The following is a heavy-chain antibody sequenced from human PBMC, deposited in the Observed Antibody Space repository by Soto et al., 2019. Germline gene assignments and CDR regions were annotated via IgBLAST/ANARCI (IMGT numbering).Heavy chain of an antibody. CDR1: GFTFSNSA. J-gene: IGHJ6*02. D-gene: IGHD4-4*01. CDR3: AKVGTVLYHYGMDV. CDR2: ISGSGGAT. Sequence: GGSLRLSCAASGFTFSNSAMTWVRQAPGKGLEWVSAISGSGGATYYADSVKGRFTISRDNSKNTLYLQMNSLRAEDTAVYYCAKVGTVLYHYGMDVWGQGTTVTVSS. V-gene: IGHV3-23*01.